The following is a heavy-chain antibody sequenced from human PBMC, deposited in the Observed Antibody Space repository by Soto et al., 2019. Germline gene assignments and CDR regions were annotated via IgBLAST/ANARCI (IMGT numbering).Heavy chain of an antibody. Sequence: EVQLVESGGGLVKPGGSLRLSCAASGFTFSNAWMSWVRQAPGKGLEWVGRIKSKTDGGTTDYAAPVKGRFTISRDDSKNTLYLQMNSLKTEDTAVYYCTTDRLSIAAAGRYRFDYWGQGTLVTVSS. CDR2: IKSKTDGGTT. D-gene: IGHD6-13*01. CDR1: GFTFSNAW. V-gene: IGHV3-15*01. CDR3: TTDRLSIAAAGRYRFDY. J-gene: IGHJ4*02.